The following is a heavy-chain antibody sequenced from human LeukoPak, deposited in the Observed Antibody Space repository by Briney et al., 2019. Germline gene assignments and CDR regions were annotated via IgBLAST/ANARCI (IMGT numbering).Heavy chain of an antibody. V-gene: IGHV3-33*01. Sequence: PGRSLRLSCAASGFTFSSYGMHWVRQAPGKGLEWVAVIWYDGSNKYYADSVKGRSTISRDNSKNTLYLQMNSLRAEDTAVYYCARDRGHPRVYYYGMDVWGQGTTVTVSS. D-gene: IGHD3-10*01. CDR1: GFTFSSYG. CDR2: IWYDGSNK. CDR3: ARDRGHPRVYYYGMDV. J-gene: IGHJ6*02.